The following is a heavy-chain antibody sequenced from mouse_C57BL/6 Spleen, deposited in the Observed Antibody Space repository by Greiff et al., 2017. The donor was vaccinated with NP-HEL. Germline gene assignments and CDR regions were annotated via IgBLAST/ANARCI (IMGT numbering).Heavy chain of an antibody. CDR1: GYTFTDYN. CDR2: INPNNGGT. Sequence: VQLQQSGPELVKPGASVKMSCKASGYTFTDYNMHWVQQSHGKSLEWLGYINPNNGGTSSNQKFKGKATLTVNKSSSTAYMELRSQTSEDSAVYYCASEGGNSFAYWGQGTLVTVSA. J-gene: IGHJ3*01. D-gene: IGHD2-1*01. V-gene: IGHV1-22*01. CDR3: ASEGGNSFAY.